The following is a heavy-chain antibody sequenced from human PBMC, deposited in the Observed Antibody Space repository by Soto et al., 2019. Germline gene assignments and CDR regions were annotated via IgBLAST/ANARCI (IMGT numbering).Heavy chain of an antibody. CDR3: ATTVTTVDY. Sequence: GGSLRLSCAASGFSFSGYGMNWVRQAPGKGLEWISYISSSGSLIYYADSLKGRFTISRDNAKNSLYLQMNSLRAEDTAVYYCATTVTTVDYWGQGTLVTVSS. CDR1: GFSFSGYG. V-gene: IGHV3-48*03. J-gene: IGHJ4*02. D-gene: IGHD4-17*01. CDR2: ISSSGSLI.